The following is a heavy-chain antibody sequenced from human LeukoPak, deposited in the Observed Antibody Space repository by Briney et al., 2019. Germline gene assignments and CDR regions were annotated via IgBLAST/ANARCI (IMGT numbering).Heavy chain of an antibody. Sequence: HPGGSLRLSCAASGFTFSSYGMHWVRQAPGKGLEWVAVISYDGSNKYYADSVKGRFTISRDNSKNTLYLQMNSLRAEDTAVYYCAKVYPRYCSGGSCYGIPDYWGQGTLVTVSS. J-gene: IGHJ4*02. D-gene: IGHD2-15*01. CDR3: AKVYPRYCSGGSCYGIPDY. CDR1: GFTFSSYG. CDR2: ISYDGSNK. V-gene: IGHV3-30*18.